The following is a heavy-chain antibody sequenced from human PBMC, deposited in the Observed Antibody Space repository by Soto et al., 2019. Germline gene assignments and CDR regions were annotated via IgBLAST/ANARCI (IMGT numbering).Heavy chain of an antibody. CDR1: RFTFSSYG. J-gene: IGHJ4*02. CDR3: ARGSLRAAALDY. Sequence: VGSLRLSCAASRFTFSSYGMHWVRQAPGKGLEWVTLISYDGMNEYYADSVKGRFTTSRDNSENMLYLHMDSLRAEDTAVYYCARGSLRAAALDYWGQGTLVTVSS. V-gene: IGHV3-30*04. CDR2: ISYDGMNE.